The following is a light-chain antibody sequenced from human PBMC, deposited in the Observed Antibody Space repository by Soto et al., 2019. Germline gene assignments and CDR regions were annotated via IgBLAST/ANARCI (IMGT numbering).Light chain of an antibody. Sequence: DTQMTQSPSTLSASVGDRVTITCRASQSIGSWLARYQQKPGKAPKILIYKTSILENGVPSRFSGSGSGTEFTLSISSLQPDDFATYYCHQYNSYWTFGQGTKVDI. J-gene: IGKJ1*01. CDR2: KTS. V-gene: IGKV1-5*03. CDR3: HQYNSYWT. CDR1: QSIGSW.